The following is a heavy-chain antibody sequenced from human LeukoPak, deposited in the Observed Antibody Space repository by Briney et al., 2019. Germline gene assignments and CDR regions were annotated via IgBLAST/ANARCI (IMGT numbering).Heavy chain of an antibody. CDR3: AKDSPPSGWYNSGWSDY. D-gene: IGHD6-19*01. J-gene: IGHJ4*02. CDR1: GFTFSNYW. Sequence: GGSLRLSCAASGFTFSNYWMHWVRQAPGKGLVWVSRINSDGINTSYADSVKGRFTISRDNAKNTLNLQMNSLRAEDTAVYYCAKDSPPSGWYNSGWSDYWGQGTLVTVSS. CDR2: INSDGINT. V-gene: IGHV3-74*01.